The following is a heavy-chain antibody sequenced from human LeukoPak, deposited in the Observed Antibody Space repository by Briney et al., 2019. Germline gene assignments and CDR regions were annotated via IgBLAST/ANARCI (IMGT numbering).Heavy chain of an antibody. CDR2: IYYSGST. D-gene: IGHD5-18*01. CDR3: ARYSYGGYYFDY. CDR1: GGSNSSYY. J-gene: IGHJ4*02. Sequence: PSETLSLTCTVSGGSNSSYYWSWIRQPPGKEPEWIGYIYYSGSTNYNPSLKSRVTISVDTSKNQFSLNLSSVTAADTAVYYCARYSYGGYYFDYWGQGTLVTVSS. V-gene: IGHV4-59*01.